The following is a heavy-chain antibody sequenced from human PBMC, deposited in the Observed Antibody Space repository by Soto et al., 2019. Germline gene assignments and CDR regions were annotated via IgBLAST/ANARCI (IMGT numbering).Heavy chain of an antibody. V-gene: IGHV1-46*01. CDR2: MSPSAGST. D-gene: IGHD5-18*01. CDR3: ARAGGYSQGYFDL. Sequence: ASVKVSGKASGYTFTSYYMHWVRQAPGQGLEWMGIMSPSAGSTSYAQKFQGRVTMTRDTSTSTVYMELSSLISEDTAVYYCARAGGYSQGYFDLWGRGTLVTVSS. J-gene: IGHJ2*01. CDR1: GYTFTSYY.